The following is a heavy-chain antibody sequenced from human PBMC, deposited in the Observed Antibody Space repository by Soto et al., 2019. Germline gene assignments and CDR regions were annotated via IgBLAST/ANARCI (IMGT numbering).Heavy chain of an antibody. CDR3: ARGPDDSGDALTDY. Sequence: EVQLVETGGGLIQPGGSLRLSCAASGFTVSSNYMTWGRPATGKGLEWVSLIYGGGTTYYADSVKGRFTISGDNSKNTLSLQMHGLRADDTAVYYCARGPDDSGDALTDYWGQGTLVTVSS. CDR1: GFTVSSNY. D-gene: IGHD4-17*01. CDR2: IYGGGTT. V-gene: IGHV3-53*02. J-gene: IGHJ4*02.